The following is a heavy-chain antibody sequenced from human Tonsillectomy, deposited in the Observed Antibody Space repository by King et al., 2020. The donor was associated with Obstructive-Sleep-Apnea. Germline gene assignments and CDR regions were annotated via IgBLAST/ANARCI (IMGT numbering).Heavy chain of an antibody. CDR3: AILSSGYYEGVGYYYYYGMDV. CDR2: IRYDGSNK. V-gene: IGHV3-30*02. D-gene: IGHD3-22*01. Sequence: QLVQSGGGVVQPGGSLRLSCAASGFTFSSYGMHWVRQAPGKGLEWVAFIRYDGSNKYYADSVKGRFTISRDNSKNTLYLQMNSLRAEDTAVYYCAILSSGYYEGVGYYYYYGMDVWGQGTTVTVSS. J-gene: IGHJ6*02. CDR1: GFTFSSYG.